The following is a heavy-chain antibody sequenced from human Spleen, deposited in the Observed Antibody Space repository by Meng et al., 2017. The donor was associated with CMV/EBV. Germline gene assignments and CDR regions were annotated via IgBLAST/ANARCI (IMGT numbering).Heavy chain of an antibody. CDR1: GSSIKHYN. V-gene: IGHV4-4*07. J-gene: IGHJ4*02. Sequence: QIQRLDTEPVKATETLSCSVIGSGSSIKHYNLNWVLQPHGQGLEWNGLIQVIGHNVYNNYLQSRVTVSINASKSQFSLTLNYVTDSETATNSCAGSRPGGGACDYWGQGTLVTVSS. CDR3: AGSRPGGGACDY. CDR2: IQVIGHN. D-gene: IGHD3-16*01.